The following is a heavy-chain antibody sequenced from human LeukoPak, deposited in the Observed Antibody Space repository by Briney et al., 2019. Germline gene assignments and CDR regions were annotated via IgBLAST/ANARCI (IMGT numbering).Heavy chain of an antibody. CDR2: INHSGST. D-gene: IGHD2-15*01. Sequence: SETLSLTCAVYGGSFSGYYWSWIRQPPGKGLEWIGDINHSGSTNYNPSLKSRVTISVDTSKNQFSLKLSSVTAADTAVYYCARGDCSGGSCYFRSFDYWGQGTLVTVSS. V-gene: IGHV4-34*01. CDR3: ARGDCSGGSCYFRSFDY. J-gene: IGHJ4*02. CDR1: GGSFSGYY.